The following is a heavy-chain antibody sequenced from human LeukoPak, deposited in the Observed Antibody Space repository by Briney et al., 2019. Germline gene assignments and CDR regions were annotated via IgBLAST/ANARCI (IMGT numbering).Heavy chain of an antibody. V-gene: IGHV1-18*04. CDR3: ARFEDHEWELPYYFDY. J-gene: IGHJ4*02. D-gene: IGHD1-26*01. CDR2: ISAYNGNT. Sequence: ASVKVSCKASGYTFTSYGISWVRQAPGQGLERMGWISAYNGNTNYAQKLQGRVTMTTDTSTSTAYMELRSLRSDDTAVYYCARFEDHEWELPYYFDYWGQGTLVTVSS. CDR1: GYTFTSYG.